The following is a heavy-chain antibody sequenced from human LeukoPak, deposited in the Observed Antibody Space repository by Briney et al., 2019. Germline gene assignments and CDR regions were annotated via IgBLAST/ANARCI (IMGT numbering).Heavy chain of an antibody. D-gene: IGHD2-2*01. J-gene: IGHJ2*01. CDR2: ISYDGSNK. CDR3: ASDPSRYCSSTSCLGTGDWYFDL. Sequence: GGSLRLSCAASGFTFSSYAMHWVRQAPGKGLEWVAVISYDGSNKYYADSVKGRFTISRYNSKNTLYLKMNSLRAEDTAVYYCASDPSRYCSSTSCLGTGDWYFDLWGRGTLVTVSS. V-gene: IGHV3-30*04. CDR1: GFTFSSYA.